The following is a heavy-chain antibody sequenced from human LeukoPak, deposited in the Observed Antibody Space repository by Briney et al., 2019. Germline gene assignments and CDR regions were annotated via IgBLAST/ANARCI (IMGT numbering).Heavy chain of an antibody. CDR3: AKDRPNGLDY. J-gene: IGHJ4*02. Sequence: PGGSLRLSCEVSGFTFINYAMTWVRQAPGKGLEWVPGINGRGDGTYYAGSVKGRFTVSRDNSKNTVYLQIDSLRAEDTAVYYCAKDRPNGLDYWGQGTLVTVSS. V-gene: IGHV3-23*01. CDR2: INGRGDGT. CDR1: GFTFINYA.